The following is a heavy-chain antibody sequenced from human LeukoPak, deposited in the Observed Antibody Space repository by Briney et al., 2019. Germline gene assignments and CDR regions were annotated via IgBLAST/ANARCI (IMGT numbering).Heavy chain of an antibody. CDR2: ISSSSSYI. V-gene: IGHV3-21*01. J-gene: IGHJ4*02. Sequence: GGSLRLSCAASGFTFSSYSMNWVRQAPGKGLEWVSSISSSSSYIYYADSVKGRFTISGDNAKNSLYLQMNSLRAEDTAVYYCARPPTDEAVGWGQGTLSPSPQ. D-gene: IGHD3-16*01. CDR1: GFTFSSYS. CDR3: ARPPTDEAVG.